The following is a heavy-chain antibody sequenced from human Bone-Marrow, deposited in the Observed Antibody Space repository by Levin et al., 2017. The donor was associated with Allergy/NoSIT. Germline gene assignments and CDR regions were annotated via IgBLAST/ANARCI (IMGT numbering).Heavy chain of an antibody. Sequence: GGSLRLSCAASEFIVSSNYMSWVRQAPGKGLDWVSVIYSGGSAYYAESVKGRFTISRDNSKNTLYLQMNSVRAEDTAVYYCVARSNGMDVWGQVTTVTVSS. J-gene: IGHJ6*02. CDR1: EFIVSSNY. CDR2: IYSGGSA. CDR3: VARSNGMDV. D-gene: IGHD5-12*01. V-gene: IGHV3-66*01.